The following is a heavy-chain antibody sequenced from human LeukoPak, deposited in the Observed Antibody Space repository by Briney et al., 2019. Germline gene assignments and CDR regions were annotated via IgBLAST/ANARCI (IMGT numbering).Heavy chain of an antibody. Sequence: PGGSLRLSCAASGLTFSNSWMSSVRQAPGKGLEWLTTINHDGIEKYYVDSVKGRFTISRDNAENSLYLQMSSLRPEDTALYYCATETSLGNWGQGTLVTVSS. J-gene: IGHJ4*02. CDR2: INHDGIEK. D-gene: IGHD6-6*01. CDR3: ATETSLGN. V-gene: IGHV3-7*01. CDR1: GLTFSNSW.